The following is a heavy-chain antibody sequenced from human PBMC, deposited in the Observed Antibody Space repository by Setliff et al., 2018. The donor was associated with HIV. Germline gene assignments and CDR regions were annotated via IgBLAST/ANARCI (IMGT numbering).Heavy chain of an antibody. CDR3: ARGDTVVVSAAIRFEL. V-gene: IGHV1-2*06. Sequence: ASVKVSCKASGYTFTGYYIHWVRQAPGEGLEWMGRINPNRGGTNYAQKFQGRVSVTGDTSISTAYMELSRLRSDDTAIYYCARGDTVVVSAAIRFELWGQGTLVTVSS. CDR1: GYTFTGYY. CDR2: INPNRGGT. D-gene: IGHD2-2*02. J-gene: IGHJ1*01.